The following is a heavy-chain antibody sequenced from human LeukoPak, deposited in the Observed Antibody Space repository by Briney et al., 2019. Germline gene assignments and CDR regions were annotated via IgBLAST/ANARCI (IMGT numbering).Heavy chain of an antibody. V-gene: IGHV1-69*04. CDR1: GGTFSSYA. Sequence: SVKVSCKASGGTFSSYAISWVRQAPGQGLEWMGRIIPILGIANYAQKFQGRVTITTDESTSTAYMELSSLRSEDTAVYYCARITGEYYFDYWGQGTLVTVSS. CDR2: IIPILGIA. D-gene: IGHD7-27*01. CDR3: ARITGEYYFDY. J-gene: IGHJ4*02.